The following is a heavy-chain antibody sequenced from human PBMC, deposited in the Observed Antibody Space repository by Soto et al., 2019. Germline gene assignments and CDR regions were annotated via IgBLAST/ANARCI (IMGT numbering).Heavy chain of an antibody. CDR2: INAGNGNT. V-gene: IGHV1-3*01. Sequence: QVQLVQSGAEVKKPGASVKVYCKASGYTFTSYAMHWVRQAPGQRLEWMGWINAGNGNTKYSQKFQGRVTITRDTSASTAYMELSSLRSEDTAVYYCARGSLVVPAAMPYGYWGQGTLVTVSS. CDR1: GYTFTSYA. CDR3: ARGSLVVPAAMPYGY. J-gene: IGHJ4*02. D-gene: IGHD2-2*01.